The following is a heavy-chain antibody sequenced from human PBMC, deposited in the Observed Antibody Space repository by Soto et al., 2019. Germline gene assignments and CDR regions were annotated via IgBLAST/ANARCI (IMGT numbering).Heavy chain of an antibody. CDR1: GYTFTSYY. D-gene: IGHD3-22*01. Sequence: QVQLVQSGAEVKKPGASVKVSCKASGYTFTSYYMHWVRQAPGQGLEWMGIINPSGGSTSYAQKFQGRVHVTRDTSTSTVYMELSSLRSEDTAVYYCARAPPDYYDSSGYSPPDYWGQGTLVTVSS. V-gene: IGHV1-46*01. J-gene: IGHJ4*02. CDR3: ARAPPDYYDSSGYSPPDY. CDR2: INPSGGST.